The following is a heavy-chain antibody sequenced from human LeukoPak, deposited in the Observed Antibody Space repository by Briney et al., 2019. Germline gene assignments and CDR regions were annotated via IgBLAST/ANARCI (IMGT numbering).Heavy chain of an antibody. V-gene: IGHV4-39*07. Sequence: SETLSLTCTVSGGSISSSSYYWGWIRQPPGKGLEWIGSIYYSGSTYYNPSLKSRVTISVDTSKNQFSLKLSSVTAADTAVYYCARENSSGWYGGPFDPWGQGTLVTVSS. CDR1: GGSISSSSYY. J-gene: IGHJ5*02. CDR2: IYYSGST. D-gene: IGHD6-19*01. CDR3: ARENSSGWYGGPFDP.